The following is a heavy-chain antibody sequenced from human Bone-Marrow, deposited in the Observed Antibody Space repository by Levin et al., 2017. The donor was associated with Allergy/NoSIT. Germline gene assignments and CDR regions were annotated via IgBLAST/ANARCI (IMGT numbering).Heavy chain of an antibody. CDR3: ASLSSEVVVAATPVSKKYYYYYYMDV. Sequence: GESLKISCKGSGYSFTSYWIGWVRQMPGKGLEWMGIIYPGDSDTRYSPSFQGQVTISADKSISTAYLQWSSLKASDTAMYYCASLSSEVVVAATPVSKKYYYYYYMDVWGKGTTVTVSS. CDR1: GYSFTSYW. D-gene: IGHD2-15*01. V-gene: IGHV5-51*01. J-gene: IGHJ6*03. CDR2: IYPGDSDT.